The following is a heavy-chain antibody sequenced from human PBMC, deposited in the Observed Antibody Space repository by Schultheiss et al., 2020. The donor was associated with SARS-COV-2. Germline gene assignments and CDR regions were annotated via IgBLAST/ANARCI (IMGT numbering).Heavy chain of an antibody. Sequence: SETLSLTCTVSGDSVSSAGYYWSWIRQPPGKGLEWIGYLYYSGSTNYNPSLKSRVTISVDTSKNQFSLKLNSVTAADTAVYYCVREEVGATVFQHYGMDVWGQGTTVTVSS. CDR3: VREEVGATVFQHYGMDV. CDR2: LYYSGST. J-gene: IGHJ6*02. D-gene: IGHD1-26*01. V-gene: IGHV4-61*08. CDR1: GDSVSSAGYY.